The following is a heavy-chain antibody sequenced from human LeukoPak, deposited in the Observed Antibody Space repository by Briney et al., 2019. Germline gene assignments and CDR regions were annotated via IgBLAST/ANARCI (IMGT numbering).Heavy chain of an antibody. Sequence: PSETLSLTCAVYGESFSGHYWSWIRQPPGKGLEWIGEINHSGSSNYNPSLKSRVTVSADTSKNQFSLRLNSVSAADTAIYYCARRPRDSVNYDGPSGVDYWGQGTRVTVSS. CDR1: GESFSGHY. D-gene: IGHD4-23*01. V-gene: IGHV4-34*01. CDR3: ARRPRDSVNYDGPSGVDY. J-gene: IGHJ4*02. CDR2: INHSGSS.